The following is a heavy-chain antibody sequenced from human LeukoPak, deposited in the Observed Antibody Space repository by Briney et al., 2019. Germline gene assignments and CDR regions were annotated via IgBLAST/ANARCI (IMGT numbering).Heavy chain of an antibody. Sequence: RSGGSLRLSCAASGFTFSNYNMNWVRQAPGKGLEWVSTISSSSSYIYYADSVKGRFTVSRDNAKNSLYLHMNSLRAEDTALYYCAGDPYCSCGSCLTYYYYYGLDVWGQGTTVTVSS. V-gene: IGHV3-21*01. CDR1: GFTFSNYN. CDR2: ISSSSSYI. D-gene: IGHD2-15*01. CDR3: AGDPYCSCGSCLTYYYYYGLDV. J-gene: IGHJ6*02.